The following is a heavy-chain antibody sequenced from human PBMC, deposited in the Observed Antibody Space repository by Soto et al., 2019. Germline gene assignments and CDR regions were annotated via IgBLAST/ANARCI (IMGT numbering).Heavy chain of an antibody. V-gene: IGHV3-74*01. CDR2: INTDGSNT. CDR3: AREFCSGGNCYTYYFDP. D-gene: IGHD2-15*01. CDR1: GLTFNRYW. J-gene: IGHJ5*02. Sequence: GGSLRLSCAASGLTFNRYWMHWVRHAPGKGLVWVSHINTDGSNTNYADSVKGRFTISRDNAKSTLFLQMNSLRDEDTAVYYCAREFCSGGNCYTYYFDPWGQGIPVTVS.